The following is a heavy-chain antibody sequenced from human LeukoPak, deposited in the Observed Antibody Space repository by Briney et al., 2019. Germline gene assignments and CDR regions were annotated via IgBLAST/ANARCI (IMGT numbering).Heavy chain of an antibody. J-gene: IGHJ4*02. CDR2: FYSGGGT. CDR1: GFTVSNNY. CDR3: ARARFFDF. V-gene: IGHV3-53*01. Sequence: PGGSLRLSCAASGFTVSNNYMSWVRQAPGKGLEWVSVFYSGGGTYYADSVKGRFTISRDNFKNTLYPQMNSLRAEDTAVYYCARARFFDFWGQGTLVTVSS.